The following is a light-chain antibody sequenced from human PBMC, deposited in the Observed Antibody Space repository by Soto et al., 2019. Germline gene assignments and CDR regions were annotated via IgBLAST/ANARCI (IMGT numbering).Light chain of an antibody. CDR1: SSDVGISNL. CDR2: EGN. Sequence: QSALTQPASVSGSPGQSITISCTGTSSDVGISNLVSWYQQHPGKAPKLMIYEGNKRPSGVSTRFSGSKSANTASLTISGLHAEDEAAYYCSAYRSVNSVVFGGGTKLTVL. CDR3: SAYRSVNSVV. J-gene: IGLJ2*01. V-gene: IGLV2-14*02.